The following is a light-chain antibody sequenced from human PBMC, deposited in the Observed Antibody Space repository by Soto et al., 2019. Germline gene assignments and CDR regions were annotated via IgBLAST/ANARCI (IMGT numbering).Light chain of an antibody. Sequence: EIVLTQSPGTLSLSPGERATLSCRASQSVSSSYLAWYQQKPGQAPRLLIYSAYSSSTGIPDRFSGSGSGTDFTLTLSRLEHEDFAVYYCQQYGSSPYTFGQGTKLEIK. J-gene: IGKJ2*01. CDR2: SAY. V-gene: IGKV3-20*01. CDR1: QSVSSSY. CDR3: QQYGSSPYT.